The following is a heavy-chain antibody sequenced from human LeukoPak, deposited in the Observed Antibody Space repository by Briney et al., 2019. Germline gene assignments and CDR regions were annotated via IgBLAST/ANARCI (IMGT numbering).Heavy chain of an antibody. J-gene: IGHJ4*02. Sequence: SETLSLTCTVSGGSISRGGYYWSWIRQHPGKGLEWIGYIYYSGSTYYNPSLKSRVTISVDTSKNQFSLKLSSVTAADTAVYYCARVVGSDYGGNPPLEYWGQGTLVTVSS. D-gene: IGHD4-23*01. CDR2: IYYSGST. CDR1: GGSISRGGYY. V-gene: IGHV4-31*03. CDR3: ARVVGSDYGGNPPLEY.